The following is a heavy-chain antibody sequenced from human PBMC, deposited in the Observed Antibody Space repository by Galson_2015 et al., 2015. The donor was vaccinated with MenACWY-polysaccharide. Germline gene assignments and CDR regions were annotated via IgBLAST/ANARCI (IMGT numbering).Heavy chain of an antibody. J-gene: IGHJ4*02. D-gene: IGHD3-16*02. CDR1: GFTFSSYS. V-gene: IGHV3-48*01. CDR2: VSSSSSTI. CDR3: ASFTFGGVIVII. Sequence: SLRLSCAASGFTFSSYSMNWVRQAPGKGLVWVSYVSSSSSTIYYADSVKGRFTISRDNAKNSLYLQMNSLRAEDTAVYYCASFTFGGVIVIIWGQGTLVTVSS.